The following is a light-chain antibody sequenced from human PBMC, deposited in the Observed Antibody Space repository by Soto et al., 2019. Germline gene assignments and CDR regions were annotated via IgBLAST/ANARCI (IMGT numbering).Light chain of an antibody. CDR3: HQRQSWPRT. J-gene: IGKJ1*01. CDR1: QAVNTR. CDR2: IAS. V-gene: IGKV3-11*01. Sequence: EIVLTQSPATLSSFPGDRVSLSFRTGQAVNTRLAWYQHKPGQAPRLLIYIASNRAAAVPARFSGSGSGTDFTLTISDVEPEDFAVYYCHQRQSWPRTFGQGTKVDIK.